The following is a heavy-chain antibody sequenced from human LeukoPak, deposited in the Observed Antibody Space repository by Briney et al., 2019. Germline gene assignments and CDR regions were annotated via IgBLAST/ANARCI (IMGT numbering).Heavy chain of an antibody. Sequence: SETLSLTCTVSGDSVSHYYWNWIRQPPGKALELIGYISNNGDSNYNPSLKSRVTMSLDTSKNQLSLRLTSVTAADTAVYFCTRGTREPDFWGQGTLVTVSS. CDR1: GDSVSHYY. J-gene: IGHJ4*02. V-gene: IGHV4-59*02. CDR2: ISNNGDS. CDR3: TRGTREPDF. D-gene: IGHD5-24*01.